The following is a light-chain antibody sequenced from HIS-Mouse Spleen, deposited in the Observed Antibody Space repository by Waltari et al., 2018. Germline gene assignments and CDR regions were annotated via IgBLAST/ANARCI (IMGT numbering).Light chain of an antibody. Sequence: DIQMTQSPSTLSASVGDRVTITCRASQSISSWLAWYQQKPGKAPKLLTYKASSLESGVPSRFSGSGSETEFTLTISSLQPDDFATYYCQQYNSYSPGYTFGQGTKLEIK. CDR1: QSISSW. V-gene: IGKV1-5*03. CDR3: QQYNSYSPGYT. CDR2: KAS. J-gene: IGKJ2*01.